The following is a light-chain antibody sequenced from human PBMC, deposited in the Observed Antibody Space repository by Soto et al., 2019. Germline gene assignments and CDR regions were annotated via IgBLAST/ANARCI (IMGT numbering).Light chain of an antibody. Sequence: QSALTQPASVSGSPGQSIAISCTGTSSDVGNYNYVSWYQQHPGKDPKLMIYDVSNRPSGVSNRFSGSKSGNTASLTISGLQPEDEADYYCNSYTSSSTYVFGTGTKLTVL. J-gene: IGLJ1*01. CDR2: DVS. CDR1: SSDVGNYNY. CDR3: NSYTSSSTYV. V-gene: IGLV2-14*03.